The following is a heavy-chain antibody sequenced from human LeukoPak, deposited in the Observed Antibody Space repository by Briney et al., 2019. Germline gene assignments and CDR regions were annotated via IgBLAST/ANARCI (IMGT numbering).Heavy chain of an antibody. J-gene: IGHJ6*03. Sequence: SQTLSLTCTVSGGSISSGSYYWSWIRQPAGKGLEWIGRIYTSGSTNYNPSLKSRVTISVDTSKNQFSLKLSSVTAADTAVYYCARGIAAAGYYYYYYMDVWGKGTTVTVSS. D-gene: IGHD6-13*01. CDR2: IYTSGST. V-gene: IGHV4-61*02. CDR1: GGSISSGSYY. CDR3: ARGIAAAGYYYYYYMDV.